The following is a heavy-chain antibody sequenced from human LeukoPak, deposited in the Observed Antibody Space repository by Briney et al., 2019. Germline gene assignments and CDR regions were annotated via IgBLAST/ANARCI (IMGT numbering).Heavy chain of an antibody. Sequence: GSLRLSCAASGFTVSSNFMSWVRQAPGKGLEWVSVIYSGDRTSYADSVKGRFTISRDNSKNTLYLQMNSLRAEDTAVYYCAKDERPYYGGNSGARFGYWGQGTLVTVSS. J-gene: IGHJ4*02. D-gene: IGHD4-23*01. V-gene: IGHV3-53*01. CDR3: AKDERPYYGGNSGARFGY. CDR1: GFTVSSNF. CDR2: IYSGDRT.